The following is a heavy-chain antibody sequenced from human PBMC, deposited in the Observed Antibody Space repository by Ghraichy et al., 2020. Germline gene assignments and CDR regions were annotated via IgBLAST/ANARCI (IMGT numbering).Heavy chain of an antibody. Sequence: SETLSLTCTVSGGSISSSSYYWGWIRQPPGKGLEWIGSIYYSGSTYYNPSLKSRVTISVDTSKNQFSLKLSSVTAADTAVYYCARLRVVVVPAEPYNWFDPWGQGTLVTVSS. CDR2: IYYSGST. D-gene: IGHD2-2*01. V-gene: IGHV4-39*01. CDR3: ARLRVVVVPAEPYNWFDP. J-gene: IGHJ5*02. CDR1: GGSISSSSYY.